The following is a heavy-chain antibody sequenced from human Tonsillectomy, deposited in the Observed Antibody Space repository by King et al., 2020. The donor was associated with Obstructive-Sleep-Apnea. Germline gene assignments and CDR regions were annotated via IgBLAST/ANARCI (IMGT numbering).Heavy chain of an antibody. CDR1: GYSFTSYW. J-gene: IGHJ6*02. V-gene: IGHV5-51*01. Sequence: QLVQSGTEVKKPGESLTISCKDSGYSFTSYWIGWVRQMPGKGLEWMGIIFPADSDTTYNPSFQGRVTISADKSISTAYLQWSSLKASDTAMYYCARQQSYYYGMDVWGQGTTVTVSS. CDR3: ARQQSYYYGMDV. D-gene: IGHD6-19*01. CDR2: IFPADSDT.